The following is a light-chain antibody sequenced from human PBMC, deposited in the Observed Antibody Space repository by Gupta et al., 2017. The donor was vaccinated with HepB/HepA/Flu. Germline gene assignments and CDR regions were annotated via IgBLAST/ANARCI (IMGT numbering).Light chain of an antibody. J-gene: IGKJ2*01. Sequence: DIVLTQSPGTLSLSPGQRATLSCWASQAVYGSYLAWYQQKPGQAPRLLIYGASSRATDIPDRFSSSGSGTDFTLTISRLEPEDFAVYYCQQYGSSPPYTFGQGTKVEIK. CDR3: QQYGSSPPYT. CDR2: GAS. CDR1: QAVYGSY. V-gene: IGKV3-20*01.